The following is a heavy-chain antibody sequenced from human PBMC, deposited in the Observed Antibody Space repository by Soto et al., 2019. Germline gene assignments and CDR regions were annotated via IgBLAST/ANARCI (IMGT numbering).Heavy chain of an antibody. Sequence: GASVKVSCKASGYTFTNFGVTWVRRAPGQGLEWMGWISAYTDTPNYAQKFQGRVTMTIDTSTSTAYMELSGLTSDDTAVYYCTTLRLDPWGQGTLVTVSS. CDR3: TTLRLDP. CDR2: ISAYTDTP. CDR1: GYTFTNFG. J-gene: IGHJ5*02. D-gene: IGHD3-9*01. V-gene: IGHV1-18*01.